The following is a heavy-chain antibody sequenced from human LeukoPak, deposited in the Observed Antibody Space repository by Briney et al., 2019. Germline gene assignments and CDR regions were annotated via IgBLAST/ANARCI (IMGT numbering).Heavy chain of an antibody. D-gene: IGHD2-2*01. V-gene: IGHV1-69*01. CDR1: GGTFSSYA. Sequence: SVKVSCKASGGTFSSYAISWVRQAPGQGLEWMGGIIPIFGTANYAQKFQGRVTITADESTSTAYMELSSLRSEDTAVYYCARRGYITYCSSTSCYEAAFDPWGQGTLVTVSS. CDR3: ARRGYITYCSSTSCYEAAFDP. J-gene: IGHJ5*02. CDR2: IIPIFGTA.